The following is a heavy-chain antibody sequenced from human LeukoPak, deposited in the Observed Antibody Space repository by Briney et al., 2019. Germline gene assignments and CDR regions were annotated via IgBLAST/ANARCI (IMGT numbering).Heavy chain of an antibody. D-gene: IGHD6-13*01. Sequence: GGSLRLSCAASGFTFSSCWMSWVRQSPGKGREWVANINQDGSEKHYVDSVKGRFTISRDNAKNSVFVQMNSLRVEDTAVYYCVRAGGSSWSDYWGQGTLVTVSS. V-gene: IGHV3-7*01. CDR1: GFTFSSCW. J-gene: IGHJ4*02. CDR2: INQDGSEK. CDR3: VRAGGSSWSDY.